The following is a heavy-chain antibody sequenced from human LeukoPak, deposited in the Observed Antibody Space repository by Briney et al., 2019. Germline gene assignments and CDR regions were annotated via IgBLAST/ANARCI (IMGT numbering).Heavy chain of an antibody. CDR1: GGSISSGGYY. V-gene: IGHV4-31*03. Sequence: SETLSLTCTVSGGSISSGGYYWSWIRQHPGKGLEWIGYIYYSGSTSYNPSLKSRVTISVDTSKNQFSLKLSSVTAADTAVYYCARDWPHPYYDILTGSYYYGMDVWGQGTTVTVSS. D-gene: IGHD3-9*01. J-gene: IGHJ6*02. CDR3: ARDWPHPYYDILTGSYYYGMDV. CDR2: IYYSGST.